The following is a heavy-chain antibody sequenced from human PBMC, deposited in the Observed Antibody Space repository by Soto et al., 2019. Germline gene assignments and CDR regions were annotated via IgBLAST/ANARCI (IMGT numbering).Heavy chain of an antibody. Sequence: EVQLVESGGRLVQPGRSLRLFCVRPGLTFDDFAMHWVGQAPGKGLEGVSGITWNSRVLAYADSVKGRFTISRDNARNSLYMQMDSLRDEDTALYYCAKGRYDFWSPYYFDSWGQGALGTVSS. CDR1: GLTFDDFA. J-gene: IGHJ4*02. V-gene: IGHV3-9*01. CDR3: AKGRYDFWSPYYFDS. CDR2: ITWNSRVL. D-gene: IGHD3-3*01.